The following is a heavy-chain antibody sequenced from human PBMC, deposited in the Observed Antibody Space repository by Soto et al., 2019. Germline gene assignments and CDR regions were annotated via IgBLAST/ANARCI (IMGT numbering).Heavy chain of an antibody. CDR3: ARDLSKGGYFDY. J-gene: IGHJ4*02. V-gene: IGHV3-33*01. CDR2: IWRDGSNT. CDR1: GFTFSAYG. Sequence: QLQLVESGGGVVQPGRSLRLSCAVSGFTFSAYGMHWVRQAPGTGLEWVAPIWRDGSNTYYSDSVKGRFTISRDNSKNTLYLQMNSLRADDTAVYYCARDLSKGGYFDYWGQGTLVSVSS.